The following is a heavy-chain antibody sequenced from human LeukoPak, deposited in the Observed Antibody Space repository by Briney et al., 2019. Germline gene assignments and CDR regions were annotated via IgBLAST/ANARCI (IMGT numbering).Heavy chain of an antibody. CDR1: GGSFSGYY. V-gene: IGHV4-34*01. D-gene: IGHD3-10*01. Sequence: NPSETLSLTCAAYGGSFSGYYWSWIRRPPGKGLEWIGEINHSGSTNYNPSLKSRVTISVDTSKNQFSLKLSSVTAADTAVYYCARPIDYYGSGSYYEVYFEYWGQGTLVTVSS. CDR2: INHSGST. CDR3: ARPIDYYGSGSYYEVYFEY. J-gene: IGHJ4*02.